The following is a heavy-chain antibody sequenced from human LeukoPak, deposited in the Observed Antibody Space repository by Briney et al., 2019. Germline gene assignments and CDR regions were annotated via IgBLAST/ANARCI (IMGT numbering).Heavy chain of an antibody. CDR2: IYYSGST. J-gene: IGHJ3*02. CDR3: ARDLGNSYYYDSSGYGDAFDI. Sequence: SQTLSLTCTVSGGSISSCGYYWSWIRQHPGTGLEWIGYIYYSGSTYYNPSLKSRVTISVDTSKNQFSLKLGSVTAADTAVYYCARDLGNSYYYDSSGYGDAFDIWGQGTMVTVSS. V-gene: IGHV4-31*03. CDR1: GGSISSCGYY. D-gene: IGHD3-22*01.